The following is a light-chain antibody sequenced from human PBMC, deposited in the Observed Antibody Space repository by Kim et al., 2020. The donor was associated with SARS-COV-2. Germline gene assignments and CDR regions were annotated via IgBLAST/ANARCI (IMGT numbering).Light chain of an antibody. CDR1: SGHRSYA. CDR3: QTWGTGIRV. Sequence: ASVKLTCTLSSGHRSYAIAWHQQQPEKGTRYLMKLNSDGSHSKGDGIPDRFSGSSSGAERYLTISSLQSEDEADYYCQTWGTGIRVFGGGTQLTVL. J-gene: IGLJ3*02. CDR2: LNSDGSH. V-gene: IGLV4-69*01.